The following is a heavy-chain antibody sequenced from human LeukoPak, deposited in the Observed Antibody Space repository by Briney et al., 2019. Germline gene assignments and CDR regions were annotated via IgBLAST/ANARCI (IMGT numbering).Heavy chain of an antibody. J-gene: IGHJ4*02. Sequence: GESLKISCKGSGYSFTSYWIGWVRQMPGKGLEWMGIIYPGDSDTRYSPSSQGQVTISADKSISTAYLQWSSLKASDTAMYYCARVRRLRFLEWLISYWGQGTLVTVSS. D-gene: IGHD3-3*01. CDR3: ARVRRLRFLEWLISY. CDR2: IYPGDSDT. CDR1: GYSFTSYW. V-gene: IGHV5-51*01.